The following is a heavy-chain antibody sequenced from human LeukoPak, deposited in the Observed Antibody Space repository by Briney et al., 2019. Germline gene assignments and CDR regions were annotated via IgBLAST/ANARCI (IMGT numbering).Heavy chain of an antibody. D-gene: IGHD3-10*01. J-gene: IGHJ5*02. V-gene: IGHV1-46*01. CDR1: GYTFTSYY. Sequence: ASVKVSCKGSGYTFTSYYMHWVRQAPRQELEWMGIINPSGGSTSYAHKLQGRVTMTRDMVTNTVHPELRRLGCDDPAVYYCGRDEVKGTMVRGVMNWRDAWGQGTLVSVSS. CDR3: GRDEVKGTMVRGVMNWRDA. CDR2: INPSGGST.